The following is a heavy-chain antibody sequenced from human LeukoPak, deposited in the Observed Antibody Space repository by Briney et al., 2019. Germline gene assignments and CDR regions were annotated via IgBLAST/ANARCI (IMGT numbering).Heavy chain of an antibody. CDR2: ISYDGSNK. D-gene: IGHD3-16*01. J-gene: IGHJ4*02. CDR3: ASDGYSGLGDY. CDR1: GFSSSAYA. V-gene: IGHV3-30-3*01. Sequence: PGRSLRLSCVASGFSSSAYAMHWVRQAPGKGLEWVAVISYDGSNKYFADSVKGRFTVSRDNSRNTLYLQMNSLRDEDTAVYYCASDGYSGLGDYWGQGTLVTVSS.